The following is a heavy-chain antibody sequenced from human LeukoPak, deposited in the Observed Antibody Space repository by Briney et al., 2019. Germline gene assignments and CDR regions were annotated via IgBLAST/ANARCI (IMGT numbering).Heavy chain of an antibody. J-gene: IGHJ3*02. CDR1: GFTFSSYS. Sequence: PGGSLRLSCAASGFTFSSYSMNWVRQAPGKGLEWVANIKQDGSEKYYVDSVKGRFTISRDNAKNSLYLQMNSLRAEDTAVYYCARDGSCSGGSCYSRDAFDIWGQGTMVTVSS. D-gene: IGHD2-15*01. CDR2: IKQDGSEK. CDR3: ARDGSCSGGSCYSRDAFDI. V-gene: IGHV3-7*01.